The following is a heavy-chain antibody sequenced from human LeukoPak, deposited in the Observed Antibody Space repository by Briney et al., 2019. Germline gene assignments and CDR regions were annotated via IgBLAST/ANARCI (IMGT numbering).Heavy chain of an antibody. Sequence: ASEKVSRKVSGYTLTELSMHCVRHAPGKGLECMGGFYPEDGETIYAQKFQGRVTMTEDTSTDTAYMELSSLRSEDTAVYYCATSKGLLLSLDYWGQGTLVTVSS. CDR3: ATSKGLLLSLDY. CDR2: FYPEDGET. D-gene: IGHD2-21*02. CDR1: GYTLTELS. J-gene: IGHJ4*02. V-gene: IGHV1-24*01.